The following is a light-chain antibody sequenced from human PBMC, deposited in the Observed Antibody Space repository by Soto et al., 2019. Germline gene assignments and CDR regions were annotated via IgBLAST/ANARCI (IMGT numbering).Light chain of an antibody. J-gene: IGKJ4*01. CDR3: QQRSSTPQT. CDR2: VAS. Sequence: DIQMIQSPSSLSASVGDRVTITCRASQSIGNYLSWYQQKPGKAPKLLINVASTLQSGVPSRFIGSGSRTDFTLAISSLQPEDFATYYCQQRSSTPQTFGGGTRVEIK. CDR1: QSIGNY. V-gene: IGKV1-39*01.